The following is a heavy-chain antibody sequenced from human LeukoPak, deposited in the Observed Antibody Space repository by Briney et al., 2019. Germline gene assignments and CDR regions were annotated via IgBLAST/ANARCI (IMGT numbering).Heavy chain of an antibody. D-gene: IGHD5-24*01. CDR3: GRDQLGDGYIIDY. J-gene: IGHJ4*02. CDR2: IKSDGDGSDT. CDR1: GFSLSDYW. V-gene: IGHV3-74*03. Sequence: PGGSLRLSCAASGFSLSDYWMHWVRQAPGKGLVWVSRIKSDGDGSDTMHADSVKGRFTISRDNAKNTLYLHMNSLRAEDTAVYYCGRDQLGDGYIIDYWGQGTPVTVSS.